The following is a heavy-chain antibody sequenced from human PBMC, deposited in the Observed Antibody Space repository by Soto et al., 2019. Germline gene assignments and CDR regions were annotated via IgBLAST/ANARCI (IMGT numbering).Heavy chain of an antibody. V-gene: IGHV3-30-3*01. CDR2: ISDDGSNR. Sequence: QVQLVESGGGVVQPGRSLRISCAASGFTFSRHAMHWVRQAPGKGLEWVAVISDDGSNRYYADSVKGRFTISRDNSKNTLYLQMNSLRAEDTAVYYCATVSGQTAATAFLDYWGQGTLVIVSS. D-gene: IGHD6-13*01. J-gene: IGHJ4*02. CDR3: ATVSGQTAATAFLDY. CDR1: GFTFSRHA.